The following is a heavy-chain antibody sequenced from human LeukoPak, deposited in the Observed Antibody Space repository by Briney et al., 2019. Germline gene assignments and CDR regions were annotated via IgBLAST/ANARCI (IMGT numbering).Heavy chain of an antibody. CDR3: ARDYPPYYYDSSGYYPGY. CDR1: GFTFTTYA. Sequence: GGSLRLSCTGSGFTFTTYALHWVRQAPGKGLDWVAVISNGGSNKYYVDSVKGRFTISRDNSKNTLYLQMNSLRAEDTAVYYCARDYPPYYYDSSGYYPGYWGQGTLVTVSS. J-gene: IGHJ4*02. D-gene: IGHD3-22*01. V-gene: IGHV3-30-3*01. CDR2: ISNGGSNK.